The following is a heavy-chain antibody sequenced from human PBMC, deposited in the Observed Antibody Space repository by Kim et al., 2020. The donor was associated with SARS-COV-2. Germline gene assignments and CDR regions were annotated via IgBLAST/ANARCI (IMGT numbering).Heavy chain of an antibody. J-gene: IGHJ4*01. D-gene: IGHD3-10*01. Sequence: SETLSLTCTVSGVSISSYYWSWIRQPPGKGLEWIGYIYYSGSTNYNPSLMSRVTISVDTSKNQFSLKLSSVTAADTAAYYCSRVKVRVANFSVIAEYYF. V-gene: IGHV4-59*01. CDR2: IYYSGST. CDR3: SRVKVRVANFSVIAEYYF. CDR1: GVSISSYY.